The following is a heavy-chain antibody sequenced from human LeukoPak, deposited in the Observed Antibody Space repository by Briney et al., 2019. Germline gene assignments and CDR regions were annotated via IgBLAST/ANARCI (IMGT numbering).Heavy chain of an antibody. CDR2: IYHSGST. CDR3: ARGGAHISGMDV. D-gene: IGHD2-21*01. V-gene: IGHV4-38-2*02. CDR1: GYSISSGYC. Sequence: SETLSLTCTVSGYSISSGYCWGWIRQPPGKGLEWIGSIYHSGSTYYNPSLKSRVTISVDTSKNQFSLKLSSVTAADTAVYYCARGGAHISGMDVWGKGTTVTVSS. J-gene: IGHJ6*04.